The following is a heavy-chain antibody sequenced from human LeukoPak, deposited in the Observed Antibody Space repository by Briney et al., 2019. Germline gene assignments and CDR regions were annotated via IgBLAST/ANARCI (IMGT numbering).Heavy chain of an antibody. J-gene: IGHJ4*02. CDR2: INSDGSST. V-gene: IGHV3-74*01. CDR3: ARRDYGDYPFDY. Sequence: GGPLRLSCAASGFTFSSYWMHWVRQAPGKGLVWVSRINSDGSSTSYADSVKGRFTISRDNAKNTLYLQMNSLRAEDTAVYYCARRDYGDYPFDYWGQGTLVTVSS. D-gene: IGHD4-17*01. CDR1: GFTFSSYW.